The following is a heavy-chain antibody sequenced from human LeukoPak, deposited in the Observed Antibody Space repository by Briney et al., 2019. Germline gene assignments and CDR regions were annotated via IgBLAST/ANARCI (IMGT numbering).Heavy chain of an antibody. D-gene: IGHD1-26*01. CDR3: ARGALVFDY. Sequence: SETLSHTCTVSGGSISSYYWSWIRQPPGKGLEWIGYIYYSGSTNYNPSLKSRVTISVDTSKNQFSLKLSSVTAADTAVYYCARGALVFDYWGQGTLVTVSS. V-gene: IGHV4-59*01. CDR1: GGSISSYY. CDR2: IYYSGST. J-gene: IGHJ4*02.